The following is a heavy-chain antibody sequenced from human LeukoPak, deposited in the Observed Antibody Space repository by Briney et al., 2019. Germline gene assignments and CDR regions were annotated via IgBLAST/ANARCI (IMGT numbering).Heavy chain of an antibody. CDR1: GYSISSGYY. CDR3: ARQAGFDY. J-gene: IGHJ4*02. V-gene: IGHV4-38-2*01. CDR2: IYHSGST. Sequence: KPSETLSLTCAVSGYSISSGYYWGWIRQPPGKGLEWIGSIYHSGSTYYNPSLKSRVTISVDTSKNQFSPKLSSVAAADTAVYYCARQAGFDYWGQGTRVTVSS.